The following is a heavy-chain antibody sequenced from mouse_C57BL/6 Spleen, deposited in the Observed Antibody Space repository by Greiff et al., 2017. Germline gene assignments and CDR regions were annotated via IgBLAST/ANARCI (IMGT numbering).Heavy chain of an antibody. V-gene: IGHV1-50*01. CDR1: GYTFTSYW. Sequence: QVQLQQPGAELVKPGASVKLSCKASGYTFTSYWMQWVKQRPGQGLEWIGEIDPSDSYTNYNQKFKGKATLTVETSSSTAYMQLSSLTAADSAVYYCARGGTFDYWGQGTTLTVSS. CDR2: IDPSDSYT. CDR3: ARGGTFDY. D-gene: IGHD3-3*01. J-gene: IGHJ2*01.